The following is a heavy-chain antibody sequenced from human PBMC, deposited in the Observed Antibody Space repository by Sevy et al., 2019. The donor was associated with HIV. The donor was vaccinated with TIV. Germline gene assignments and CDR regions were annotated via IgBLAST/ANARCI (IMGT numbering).Heavy chain of an antibody. CDR2: ISSSSYT. D-gene: IGHD1-1*01. J-gene: IGHJ3*02. CDR3: ARDRGAGTTNYGAFDI. Sequence: GGSLRLSCAASGFTFSDYYMSWIRQAPGKGLEWVSYISSSSYTNYADSVKGRFTISRDNAKNSLYLQMNSLRAEDTAVYYCARDRGAGTTNYGAFDIWGQGTMVTVSS. CDR1: GFTFSDYY. V-gene: IGHV3-11*06.